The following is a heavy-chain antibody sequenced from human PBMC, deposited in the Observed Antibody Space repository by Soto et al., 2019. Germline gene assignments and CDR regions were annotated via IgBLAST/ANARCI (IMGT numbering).Heavy chain of an antibody. J-gene: IGHJ4*02. D-gene: IGHD2-2*01. CDR2: ISYDGSNN. CDR3: ARDYQPLLVVYFDY. CDR1: GFSFSSYA. V-gene: IGHV3-30-3*01. Sequence: AGSLSLSCAVSGFSFSSYAMHWVCQAPGKGLEWAAVISYDGSNNYYADSVKGRFTISIDDSKNTLYLPMNSLRAYDTAVYYCARDYQPLLVVYFDYWGQGTLVTVSS.